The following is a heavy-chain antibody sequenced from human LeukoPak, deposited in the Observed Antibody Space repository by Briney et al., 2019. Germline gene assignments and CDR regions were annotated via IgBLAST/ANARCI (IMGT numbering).Heavy chain of an antibody. CDR3: ARDAVCSGGSCYSK. D-gene: IGHD2-15*01. CDR2: IYHSGST. CDR1: GGSISSSNW. V-gene: IGHV4-4*02. J-gene: IGHJ4*02. Sequence: SGTLSLTCAVSGGSISSSNWWSWVRQPPGKGLEWIGEIYHSGSTNYNPSLKSRGTISVDKSKNQFSLKLSSVTAADTAVYYCARDAVCSGGSCYSKWGQGTLVTVSS.